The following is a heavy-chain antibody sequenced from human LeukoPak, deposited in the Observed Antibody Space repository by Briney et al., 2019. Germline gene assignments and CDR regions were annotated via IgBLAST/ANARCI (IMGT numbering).Heavy chain of an antibody. V-gene: IGHV4-38-2*01. CDR1: GYSISSGYY. CDR2: IYHSGST. CDR3: ARHDYSNYDYYYYYMDV. Sequence: SETLSLTCAVSGYSISSGYYWGWIRQPPGKGLEWIGSIYHSGSTYYNPSLKSRVTISVDTSKNQFSLKLSSVTAADTAVYYCARHDYSNYDYYYYYMDVWGQGTTVTVSS. J-gene: IGHJ6*03. D-gene: IGHD4-11*01.